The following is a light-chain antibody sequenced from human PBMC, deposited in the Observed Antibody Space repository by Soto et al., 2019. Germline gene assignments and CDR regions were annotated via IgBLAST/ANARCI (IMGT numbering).Light chain of an antibody. CDR1: SSDVGGYNY. J-gene: IGLJ1*01. CDR3: SSYKSSSTLDYV. Sequence: HSALTQPASVSGSPGQSITISCTGTSSDVGGYNYVSWYQQHPGKAPKLMIYEVSNRPSGVSNRFSGSKSGNTASLTISGLQAEDEADYYCSSYKSSSTLDYVFGTGTKVTVL. V-gene: IGLV2-14*01. CDR2: EVS.